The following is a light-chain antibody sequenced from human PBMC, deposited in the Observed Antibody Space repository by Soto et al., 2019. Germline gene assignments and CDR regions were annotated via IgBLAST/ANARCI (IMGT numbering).Light chain of an antibody. J-gene: IGKJ2*01. CDR3: QQYASSPYT. Sequence: DIVLTQSPATLSLSPGERPTLSCGASQGVGSYLAWYQQRPGLAPRLLIFDASSRATGIPDRFSASGSGRDFTLTISRLEPEDFAVYYCQQYASSPYTFGQGTKLEIK. CDR1: QGVGSY. CDR2: DAS. V-gene: IGKV3D-20*01.